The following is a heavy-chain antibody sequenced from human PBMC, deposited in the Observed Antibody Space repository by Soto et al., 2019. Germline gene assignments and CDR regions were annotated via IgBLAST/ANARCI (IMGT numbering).Heavy chain of an antibody. J-gene: IGHJ2*01. D-gene: IGHD3-22*01. CDR2: ISVNNGNP. CDR1: GYTFTSYG. V-gene: IGHV1-18*01. Sequence: QVQLVQSGAEVKKPGASVKVSCKASGYTFTSYGISWVRKPPGQGLEGLGGISVNNGNPNYEKKLQGRVTMTTDTSXSXXYMELRSLRSDDTAVYYCARVKDSSGYYFNWYFDLWGRGTLVTVSS. CDR3: ARVKDSSGYYFNWYFDL.